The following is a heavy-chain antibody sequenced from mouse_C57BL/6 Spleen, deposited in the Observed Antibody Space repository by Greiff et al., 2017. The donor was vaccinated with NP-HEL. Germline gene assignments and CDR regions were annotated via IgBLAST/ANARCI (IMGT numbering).Heavy chain of an antibody. Sequence: QVQLKQPGAELVKPGASVKMSCKASGYTFTSYWITWVKQRPGQGLEWIGDIYPGSGSTNYNEKFKSKATLTVDKSSSTAYMQLSSLTSEDSAVYYCARSRYEIDYWGQGTTLTVSS. J-gene: IGHJ2*01. D-gene: IGHD1-1*01. CDR1: GYTFTSYW. CDR3: ARSRYEIDY. V-gene: IGHV1-55*01. CDR2: IYPGSGST.